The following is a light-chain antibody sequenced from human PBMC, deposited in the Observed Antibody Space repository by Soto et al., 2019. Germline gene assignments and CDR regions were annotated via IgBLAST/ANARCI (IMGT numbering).Light chain of an antibody. CDR2: STD. J-gene: IGLJ2*01. V-gene: IGLV7-43*01. Sequence: QAVVTQEPSLTVSPGGTVTLTCASSTGAVTSGHYANWLQQKPGQAPRALIYSTDTKHSWTPARFSGSLLGGKAALTLSGVRPEDEADYYCQLYYGGAVIFGGGTKLTVL. CDR3: QLYYGGAVI. CDR1: TGAVTSGHY.